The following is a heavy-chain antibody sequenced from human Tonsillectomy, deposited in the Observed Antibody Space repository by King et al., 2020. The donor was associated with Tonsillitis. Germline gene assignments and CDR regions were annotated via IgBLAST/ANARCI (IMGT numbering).Heavy chain of an antibody. Sequence: VQLVESGAEVKKPGASVKVSCKASGYTFTGYYMHWVRQAPGQGLEWMGWSNPNSGGTNYVQNFQGWVTMTRDTSIRPSYMELGRLSSDDTAVYYCARGGRLDYYDSSDLDYWGQGTLVTVSS. D-gene: IGHD3-22*01. J-gene: IGHJ4*02. CDR3: ARGGRLDYYDSSDLDY. V-gene: IGHV1-2*04. CDR2: SNPNSGGT. CDR1: GYTFTGYY.